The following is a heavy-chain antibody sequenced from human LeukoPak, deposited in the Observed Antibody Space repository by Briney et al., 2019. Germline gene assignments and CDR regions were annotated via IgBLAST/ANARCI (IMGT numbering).Heavy chain of an antibody. CDR2: IYYSGST. V-gene: IGHV4-59*01. CDR3: ARVDDSSGYYYSGWFDP. CDR1: GGSISSYY. Sequence: PSETLSLTCTVAGGSISSYYWSWIRQPPGKGLEWIGYIYYSGSTNYNPSLKSGVTISVDTSNNQFPLKLSSVTAADTAVYYCARVDDSSGYYYSGWFDPWGQGTLVTVSS. D-gene: IGHD3-22*01. J-gene: IGHJ5*02.